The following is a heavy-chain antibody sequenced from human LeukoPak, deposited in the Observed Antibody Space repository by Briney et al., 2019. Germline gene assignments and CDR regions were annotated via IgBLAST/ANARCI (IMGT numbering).Heavy chain of an antibody. V-gene: IGHV3-7*01. CDR2: IKQDGSEK. D-gene: IGHD5-24*01. CDR3: ARWNRMATTTFDY. CDR1: GFTFSSYW. J-gene: IGHJ4*02. Sequence: GGSLRLSCAASGFTFSSYWMSWVRQAPGKGLEWVANIKQDGSEKYYVDSVKGRFTISRDNAKNSLYLQMNSLRAEDTAIYYCARWNRMATTTFDYWGQGTLVTVSS.